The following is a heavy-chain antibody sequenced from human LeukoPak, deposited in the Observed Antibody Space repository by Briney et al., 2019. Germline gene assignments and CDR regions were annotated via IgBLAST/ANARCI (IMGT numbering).Heavy chain of an antibody. D-gene: IGHD3-22*01. Sequence: PSETLSLTCTVSGGSISSYYWSWIRQPPGKGLEWIGYIYYSGSTNYIPSLKSRVTISVDTSKNQFSLKLSSVTAADTAVYYCARGHSYYDNSGYSGIDYWGQGTLITVSS. J-gene: IGHJ4*02. CDR3: ARGHSYYDNSGYSGIDY. CDR2: IYYSGST. CDR1: GGSISSYY. V-gene: IGHV4-59*01.